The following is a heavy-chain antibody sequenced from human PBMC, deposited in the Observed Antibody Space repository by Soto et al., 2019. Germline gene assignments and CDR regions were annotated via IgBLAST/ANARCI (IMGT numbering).Heavy chain of an antibody. J-gene: IGHJ3*02. CDR1: GYTFTSYY. V-gene: IGHV1-18*04. Sequence: ASVKVSCKASGYTFTSYYMHWVRQAPGQGLEWMGLISAYNGNTNYAQKLQGRVTMTTDTSTSTAYMELRSLRSDDTAVYYCAREGPNAFDIWGQGTMVTVSS. CDR2: ISAYNGNT. CDR3: AREGPNAFDI.